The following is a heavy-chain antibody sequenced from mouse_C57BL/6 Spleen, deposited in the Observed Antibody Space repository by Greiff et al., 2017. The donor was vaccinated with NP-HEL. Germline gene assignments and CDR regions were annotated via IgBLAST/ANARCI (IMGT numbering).Heavy chain of an antibody. CDR1: GFTFSSYA. CDR2: ISDGGSYT. CDR3: ARDEAGSRGWYFDV. D-gene: IGHD1-1*01. Sequence: EVQLQQSGGGLVKPGGSLKLSCAASGFTFSSYAMSWVRQTPEKRLEWVATISDGGSYTYYPDNVKGRFTISRDNAKNNLYLQMSHLKSEDTAMYYCARDEAGSRGWYFDVWGTGTTVTVSS. J-gene: IGHJ1*03. V-gene: IGHV5-4*01.